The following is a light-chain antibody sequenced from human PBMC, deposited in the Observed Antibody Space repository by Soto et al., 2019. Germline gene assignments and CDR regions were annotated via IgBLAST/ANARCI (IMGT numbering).Light chain of an antibody. V-gene: IGLV2-14*01. CDR2: DVS. J-gene: IGLJ1*01. CDR1: RSDVGGYNY. CDR3: SSYTSSSPYV. Sequence: QSALTHPASVSGSPGQSITISCTGTRSDVGGYNYVSWYQQHPGKAPKLMIYDVSNRPSGVSNRFSGSKSGNTASLTISGLQAEDEADYYCSSYTSSSPYVFGTGTKVTVL.